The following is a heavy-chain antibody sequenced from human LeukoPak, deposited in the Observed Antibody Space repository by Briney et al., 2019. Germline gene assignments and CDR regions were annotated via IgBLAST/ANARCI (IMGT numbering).Heavy chain of an antibody. CDR1: GFTFNNYG. J-gene: IGHJ4*02. CDR2: IRYDGSNK. D-gene: IGHD6-13*01. V-gene: IGHV3-30*02. CDR3: AKDLNPFTPYYSSSWFLLGY. Sequence: GGSLRLSCAASGFTFNNYGMYWVRQAPGKGLEWVAFIRYDGSNKYYADSVKGRFTISRDISKNTLYLQMNSLRAEDTAVYYCAKDLNPFTPYYSSSWFLLGYWGQGTLVTVSS.